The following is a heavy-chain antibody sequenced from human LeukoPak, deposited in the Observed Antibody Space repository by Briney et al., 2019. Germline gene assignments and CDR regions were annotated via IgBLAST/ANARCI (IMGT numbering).Heavy chain of an antibody. Sequence: WWSWVRQPPGKGLEWMGIIYPGDSDTRYSPSFQGQVTISADKSISTAYLQWSSLKASDTAMYYCARTTYYYDSSGYSDYFDYWGQGTLVTVSS. CDR2: IYPGDSDT. J-gene: IGHJ4*02. V-gene: IGHV5-51*01. D-gene: IGHD3-22*01. CDR3: ARTTYYYDSSGYSDYFDY. CDR1: W.